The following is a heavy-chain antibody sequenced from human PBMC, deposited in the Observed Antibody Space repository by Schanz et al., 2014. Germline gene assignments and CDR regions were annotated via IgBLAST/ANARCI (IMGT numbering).Heavy chain of an antibody. J-gene: IGHJ4*02. Sequence: QVQLVQSGAEVKKPGSSVKVSCKASGGTFSSFGINWVRQATGQGLEWMGIINPSGGSTSYAQKFQGRVTMTRDTSTSTVYMELSSLRSEDTAVYYCARDGEAAAGCDYWGQGTLVTVSS. D-gene: IGHD6-13*01. CDR3: ARDGEAAAGCDY. CDR2: INPSGGST. CDR1: GGTFSSFG. V-gene: IGHV1-46*03.